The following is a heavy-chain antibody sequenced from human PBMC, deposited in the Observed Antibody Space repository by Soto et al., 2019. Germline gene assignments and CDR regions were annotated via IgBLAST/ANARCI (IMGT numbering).Heavy chain of an antibody. CDR2: MNPNSGNT. CDR3: ARMTVTTRKYYGMDV. Sequence: QVQLVQSGAEVKKPGASVKVSCKASGYTFTSYDINWVRQATGQGLEWMGWMNPNSGNTGYAQKFQGRVTMTRNTSISTAYMALGSLRSEDTAVYYCARMTVTTRKYYGMDVWGQGTTGTVSS. V-gene: IGHV1-8*01. J-gene: IGHJ6*02. D-gene: IGHD4-4*01. CDR1: GYTFTSYD.